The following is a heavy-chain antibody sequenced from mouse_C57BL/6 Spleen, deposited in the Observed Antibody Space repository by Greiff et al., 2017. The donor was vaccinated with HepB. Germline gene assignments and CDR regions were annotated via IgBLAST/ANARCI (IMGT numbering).Heavy chain of an antibody. CDR1: GYAFSSSW. V-gene: IGHV1-82*01. D-gene: IGHD1-1*01. J-gene: IGHJ3*01. Sequence: VQLQQSGPELVKPGASVKISCKASGYAFSSSWMNWVKQRPGKGLEWIGRIYPGDGDTNYNGKFKGKATLTADKSSSTAYMQLSSLTTEDSAVYFWARGDYGSSRVAYWGQGTLVTVSA. CDR3: ARGDYGSSRVAY. CDR2: IYPGDGDT.